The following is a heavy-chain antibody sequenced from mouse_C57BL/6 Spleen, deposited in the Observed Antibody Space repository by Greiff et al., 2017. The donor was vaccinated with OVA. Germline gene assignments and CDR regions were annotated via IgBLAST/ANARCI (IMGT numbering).Heavy chain of an antibody. CDR2: IDPSDSYT. CDR3: ARDQTGTGWFAY. V-gene: IGHV1-69*01. J-gene: IGHJ3*01. Sequence: QVQLQQPGAELVMPGASVKLSCKASGYTFTSYWMHWVKQRPGQGLEWIGEIDPSDSYTNYNQKFKGKSTLTVDKSSSTAYMQLSSLTSEDSAVYYCARDQTGTGWFAYWGQGTLVTVSA. D-gene: IGHD4-1*01. CDR1: GYTFTSYW.